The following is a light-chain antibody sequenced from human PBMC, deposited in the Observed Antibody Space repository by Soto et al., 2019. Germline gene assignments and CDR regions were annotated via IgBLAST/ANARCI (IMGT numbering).Light chain of an antibody. CDR2: EGS. V-gene: IGLV2-23*01. CDR1: SRDVGSYKS. Sequence: QSVLTQPASVSGSPGQSITISCTGTSRDVGSYKSVSWYQHHPGKAPNLIIYEGSKRPSGVSNRFSGSKSGNTASLTISGLQAEDEADYYCCSYADINTWVFGGGTKLTVL. J-gene: IGLJ3*02. CDR3: CSYADINTWV.